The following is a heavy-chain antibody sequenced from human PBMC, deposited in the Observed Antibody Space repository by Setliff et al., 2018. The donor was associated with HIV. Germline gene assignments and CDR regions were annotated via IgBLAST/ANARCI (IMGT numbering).Heavy chain of an antibody. D-gene: IGHD3-10*01. CDR1: GYSISSSYW. Sequence: TSETLSLTCAVSGYSISSSYWGGWIRQSPGKGLEWIGDIGNIYNGGSTYYNPSLKSRVTMSVDTSKNQFSLKLSSVTAVDTAVYYCARTALWFDEADWYFDLWGRGTLVTVSS. V-gene: IGHV4-28*01. CDR3: ARTALWFDEADWYFDL. CDR2: IGNIYNGGST. J-gene: IGHJ2*01.